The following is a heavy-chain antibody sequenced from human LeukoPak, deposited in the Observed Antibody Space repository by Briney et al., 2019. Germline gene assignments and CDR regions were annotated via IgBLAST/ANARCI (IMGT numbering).Heavy chain of an antibody. Sequence: SETLSLTCTVSGGSISSYYWSWIRQPPGKGLEWIGYIYYSGSTDYNPSLKSRVTISVDTSKNQFSLKLSSVTAADTAVYYCAREEQWLGGTFDYWGQGTLVTVSS. CDR1: GGSISSYY. CDR2: IYYSGST. V-gene: IGHV4-59*01. J-gene: IGHJ4*02. CDR3: AREEQWLGGTFDY. D-gene: IGHD6-19*01.